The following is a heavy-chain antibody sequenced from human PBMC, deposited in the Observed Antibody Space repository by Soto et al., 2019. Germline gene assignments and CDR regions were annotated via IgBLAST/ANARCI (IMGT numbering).Heavy chain of an antibody. Sequence: SVKVSCKASGGTFSSYAISWVRQAPGQGLEWMGGIIPIFGTANYAQKFQGRVTITADESTSTAYMELSSLRSEDTAVYYCATRPAGIAAAGTIGWFDPWGQGTLVTVSS. V-gene: IGHV1-69*13. J-gene: IGHJ5*02. CDR3: ATRPAGIAAAGTIGWFDP. CDR1: GGTFSSYA. D-gene: IGHD6-13*01. CDR2: IIPIFGTA.